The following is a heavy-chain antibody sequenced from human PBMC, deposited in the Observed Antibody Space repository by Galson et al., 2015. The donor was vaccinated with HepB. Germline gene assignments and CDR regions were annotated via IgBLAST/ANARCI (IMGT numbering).Heavy chain of an antibody. D-gene: IGHD6-13*01. CDR1: GFTFDDYT. V-gene: IGHV3-43*01. J-gene: IGHJ4*02. Sequence: SLRLSCAASGFTFDDYTMHWVRQAPGKGLEWVSLISWDGGSTYYADSVKGRFTISRDNSKNSLYLQMNSLRTEDTALYYCAKDIGGYSSTLGPFDYWGQGTLVTVSS. CDR3: AKDIGGYSSTLGPFDY. CDR2: ISWDGGST.